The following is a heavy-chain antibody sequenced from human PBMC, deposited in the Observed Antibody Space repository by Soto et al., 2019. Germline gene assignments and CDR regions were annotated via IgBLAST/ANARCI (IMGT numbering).Heavy chain of an antibody. CDR2: ISSSSSYI. V-gene: IGHV3-21*01. J-gene: IGHJ5*02. Sequence: GSLRLSCAASGFTFSSYSMNWVRQAPGKGLEWVSSISSSSSYIYYADSVKGRFTISRDNAKNSLYLQMNSLRAENTAVYYCARASYYDSSGYFFQGAWFDPWGQGTLVTVSS. D-gene: IGHD3-22*01. CDR1: GFTFSSYS. CDR3: ARASYYDSSGYFFQGAWFDP.